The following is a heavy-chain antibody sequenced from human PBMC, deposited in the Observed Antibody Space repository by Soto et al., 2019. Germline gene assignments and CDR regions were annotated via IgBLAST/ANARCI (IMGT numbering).Heavy chain of an antibody. V-gene: IGHV3-30*18. Sequence: VQLVESGGGVVQPGGSLRLSCAASGFIFSTYGMHWVRQVPGKGLEWVAHISYDGSNEHHADSVKGRFTVSRDNAKNTLSLQLTSLRSEDTAVYYCTKEYIVGTTWGYFESWGQGTLVTVSS. CDR3: TKEYIVGTTWGYFES. D-gene: IGHD1-26*01. CDR2: ISYDGSNE. CDR1: GFIFSTYG. J-gene: IGHJ4*02.